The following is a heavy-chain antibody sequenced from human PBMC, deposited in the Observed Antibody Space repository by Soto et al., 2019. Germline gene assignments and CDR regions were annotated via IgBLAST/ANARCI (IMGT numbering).Heavy chain of an antibody. CDR2: IYYSGST. D-gene: IGHD3-22*01. V-gene: IGHV4-31*03. Sequence: SATLSLTCPVSGCSISSGGYYWSWLRQHPGKGLEWIVYIYYSGSTYYNPSLKSRVTISVDTSKNQFSLKLSSVTAADTAVYYCARDGDYYDSSGYSFDYWGQGTLVTVSS. CDR1: GCSISSGGYY. CDR3: ARDGDYYDSSGYSFDY. J-gene: IGHJ4*02.